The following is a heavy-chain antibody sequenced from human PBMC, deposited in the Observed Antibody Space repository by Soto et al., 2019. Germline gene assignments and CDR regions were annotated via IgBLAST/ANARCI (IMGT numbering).Heavy chain of an antibody. Sequence: SETLSLTCTVSGGSISSYYWSWIRQPPGKGLEWIGYIYYSGSTNYNPSLKSRVTISLDTSKNQFSLKLSSVTAADTAVYYCARDNGYSYGYTLDHWGQGTLVTSPQ. J-gene: IGHJ4*02. V-gene: IGHV4-59*01. D-gene: IGHD5-18*01. CDR1: GGSISSYY. CDR3: ARDNGYSYGYTLDH. CDR2: IYYSGST.